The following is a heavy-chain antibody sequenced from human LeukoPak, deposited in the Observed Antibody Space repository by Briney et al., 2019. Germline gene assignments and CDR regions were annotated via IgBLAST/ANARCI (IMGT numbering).Heavy chain of an antibody. Sequence: PGGSLRLSRAASGSTFSSYSMNWVRQAPGKGLEWVSSISSSSSYIYYADSMKGRFTISRDNAKNSLYLQMNSLRAEDTAVYYCARESDDYGDTNLDYWGQGTLVTVSS. J-gene: IGHJ4*02. V-gene: IGHV3-21*01. CDR1: GSTFSSYS. CDR2: ISSSSSYI. D-gene: IGHD4-17*01. CDR3: ARESDDYGDTNLDY.